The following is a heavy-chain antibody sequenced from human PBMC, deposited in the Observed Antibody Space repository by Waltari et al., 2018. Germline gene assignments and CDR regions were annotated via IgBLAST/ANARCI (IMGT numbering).Heavy chain of an antibody. CDR2: IYYSWST. CDR3: ARLLITMIVVVTEDAFDI. Sequence: QLQLQESGPGLVKPSETLSLTCTVSGGSISSSSYYWGWIRQPPGKGLEWIGSIYYSWSTYYNPSLKGRVTIAVDTSKNQFSLKLSSVTAADTAVYYCARLLITMIVVVTEDAFDIWGQGTMVTVSS. CDR1: GGSISSSSYY. V-gene: IGHV4-39*01. J-gene: IGHJ3*02. D-gene: IGHD3-22*01.